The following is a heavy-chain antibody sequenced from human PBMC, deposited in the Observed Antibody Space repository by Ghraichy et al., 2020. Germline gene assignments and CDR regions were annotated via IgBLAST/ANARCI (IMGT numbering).Heavy chain of an antibody. V-gene: IGHV4-34*01. CDR2: INHSGST. Sequence: SETLSLTCAVYGGSFSGYYWSWIRQPPGKGLEWIGEINHSGSTNYNPSLKSRVTISVDTSKNQFSLKLSSVTAADTAVYYCARTRDYGKTFDIWGQGTMVTVSS. D-gene: IGHD4-17*01. J-gene: IGHJ3*02. CDR3: ARTRDYGKTFDI. CDR1: GGSFSGYY.